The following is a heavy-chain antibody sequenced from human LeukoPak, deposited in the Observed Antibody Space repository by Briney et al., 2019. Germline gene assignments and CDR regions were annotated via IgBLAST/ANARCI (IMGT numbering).Heavy chain of an antibody. Sequence: GASVKVSCKASGGTFSSYAISWVRQAPGQGLEWMGGIIPIFGTASYAQKFQGRVTMTRDTSTSTVYMELSSLRSEDTAVYYCARALDTAMAHFDYWGQGTLVTVSS. D-gene: IGHD5-18*01. J-gene: IGHJ4*02. CDR1: GGTFSSYA. CDR3: ARALDTAMAHFDY. CDR2: IIPIFGTA. V-gene: IGHV1-69*05.